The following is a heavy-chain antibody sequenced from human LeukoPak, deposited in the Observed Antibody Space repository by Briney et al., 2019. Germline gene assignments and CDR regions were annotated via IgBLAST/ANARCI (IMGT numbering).Heavy chain of an antibody. V-gene: IGHV4-4*07. CDR3: AGATVTSYYYYMDV. CDR2: IYTSGST. J-gene: IGHJ6*03. Sequence: PSETLSLTCTVSGGSISSYYWSWIRQPAGKGLEWIGRIYTSGSTNYNPSLKSRVTMSVDTSKNQFSLKLSSVTAADTAVYYCAGATVTSYYYYMDVWGKGTTVTVSS. D-gene: IGHD4-17*01. CDR1: GGSISSYY.